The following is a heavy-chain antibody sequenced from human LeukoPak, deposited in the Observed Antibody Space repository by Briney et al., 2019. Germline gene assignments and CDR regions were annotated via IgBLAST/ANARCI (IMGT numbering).Heavy chain of an antibody. CDR3: AKGYDFWSGYYGDEYFQH. CDR2: ISGSGGST. Sequence: SGGSLRLSCAASGFTFSSYAMSWVRQAPGKGLEWVSAISGSGGSTYYADSVKGRFTISRDNSKNTLYLQMNSLRAEDTAVYYCAKGYDFWSGYYGDEYFQHWGQGTLVTVSS. V-gene: IGHV3-23*01. J-gene: IGHJ1*01. D-gene: IGHD3-3*01. CDR1: GFTFSSYA.